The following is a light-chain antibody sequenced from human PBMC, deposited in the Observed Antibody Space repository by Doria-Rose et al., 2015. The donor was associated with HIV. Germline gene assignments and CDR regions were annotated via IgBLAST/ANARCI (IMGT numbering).Light chain of an antibody. Sequence: DIQMTQSPESLGISLGERATLNCKSNQSLLYTSKNYLAWYQQKPGQPPKLLIYWASTRQSGVPARFSGGGSGTDFTLTISSLEAEDVAVYYCRQYYDTPSFGPGTTVDIK. CDR3: RQYYDTPS. CDR1: QSLLYTSKNY. J-gene: IGKJ3*01. V-gene: IGKV4-1*01. CDR2: WAS.